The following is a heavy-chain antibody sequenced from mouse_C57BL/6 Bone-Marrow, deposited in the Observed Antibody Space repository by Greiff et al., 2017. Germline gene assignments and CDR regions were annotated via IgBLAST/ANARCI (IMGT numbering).Heavy chain of an antibody. CDR1: GYTFTSYW. CDR2: IDPSDSYT. J-gene: IGHJ4*01. D-gene: IGHD1-1*02. CDR3: ARIGNYAMDY. Sequence: VQLQQPGAELVMPGASVKLSCKASGYTFTSYWMHWVKPRPGPGLEWIGEIDPSDSYTNYNQKFKGKSTLTVDKSSSTAYMQLSSLTSEDSAVYYCARIGNYAMDYWGQGTSVTVSS. V-gene: IGHV1-69*01.